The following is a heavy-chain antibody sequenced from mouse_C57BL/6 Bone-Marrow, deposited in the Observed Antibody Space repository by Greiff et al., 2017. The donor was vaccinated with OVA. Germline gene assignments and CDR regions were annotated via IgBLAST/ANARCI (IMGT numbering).Heavy chain of an antibody. D-gene: IGHD2-1*01. Sequence: VQLQESGAELVRPGTSVKVSCKASGYAFTNYLIEWVKQRPGQGLEWIGVINPGSGGTNYNEKVKGKATLTADKSSSTAYMQLSSLTSEDSAVYFCALYGKDAMDYWGQGTSVTVSS. CDR3: ALYGKDAMDY. J-gene: IGHJ4*01. CDR2: INPGSGGT. CDR1: GYAFTNYL. V-gene: IGHV1-54*01.